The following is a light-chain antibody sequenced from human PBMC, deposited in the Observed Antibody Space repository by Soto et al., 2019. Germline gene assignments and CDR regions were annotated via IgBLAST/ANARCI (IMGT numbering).Light chain of an antibody. Sequence: EIVMTQSPATLSVSPGERATLSCRASQSVSNNLAWYQQKPGQAPRLLIYGASTRATGFPARFSGSGSGTEFTLTISSLQSEDFAVYYCQQYNDWPYTFGQGTELEIK. J-gene: IGKJ2*01. CDR3: QQYNDWPYT. CDR1: QSVSNN. V-gene: IGKV3-15*01. CDR2: GAS.